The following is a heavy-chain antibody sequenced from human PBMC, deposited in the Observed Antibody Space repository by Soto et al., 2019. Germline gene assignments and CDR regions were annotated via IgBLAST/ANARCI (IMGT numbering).Heavy chain of an antibody. V-gene: IGHV3-33*01. D-gene: IGHD2-15*01. CDR2: IWYDGSNK. CDR3: ARDLYCSGGSCSRLGPYYMDV. CDR1: GFTFSSYG. Sequence: GGSLRLSCAASGFTFSSYGMHWVRQAPGKGLEWVAVIWYDGSNKYYADSVKGRFTISRDNSKNTLYLQMNSLRAEDTAVYYCARDLYCSGGSCSRLGPYYMDVWGKGTTVTVSS. J-gene: IGHJ6*03.